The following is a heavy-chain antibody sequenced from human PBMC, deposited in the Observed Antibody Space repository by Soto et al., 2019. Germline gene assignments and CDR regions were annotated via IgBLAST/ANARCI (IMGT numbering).Heavy chain of an antibody. CDR2: IFYSGST. CDR3: ASMIGDPVLSFDS. CDR1: GGSISSYY. J-gene: IGHJ5*01. Sequence: QVQLQESGPGLVKPSETLSLTCTVSGGSISSYYWSWIRQPPGKGLEWIGFIFYSGSTSYNPSLKSRVPISIDTSEYQFSLKLHSVTAADTAVYYCASMIGDPVLSFDSWGQGTLVAVSS. D-gene: IGHD3-10*02. V-gene: IGHV4-59*01.